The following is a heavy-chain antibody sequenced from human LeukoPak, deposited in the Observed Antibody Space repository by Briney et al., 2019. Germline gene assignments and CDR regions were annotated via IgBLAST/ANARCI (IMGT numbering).Heavy chain of an antibody. D-gene: IGHD1-1*01. CDR2: IYPGDSDT. J-gene: IGHJ3*02. CDR1: GYNFTTYW. Sequence: GESLKISCKTSGYNFTTYWIAWVRQLPGKGLERMGIIYPGDSDTRYSPSFQGQVTISADKSISTAYLQWSSLKASDTAIYYCARLMAGGTYRVAFDIWGQGTMVTVSS. CDR3: ARLMAGGTYRVAFDI. V-gene: IGHV5-51*01.